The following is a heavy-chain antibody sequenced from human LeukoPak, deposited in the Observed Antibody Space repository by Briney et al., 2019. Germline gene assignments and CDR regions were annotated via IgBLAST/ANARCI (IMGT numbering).Heavy chain of an antibody. CDR2: INGGAGGA. Sequence: GGSLRLSCVASGFTLSDYMMSWVRQAPGKGLEWVAGINGGAGGAFYSDSVRGRFTISRDSPKNTLYLQMNSLRVEDTAVYYCTKDPLDYWGHGTLVTVSS. J-gene: IGHJ4*03. V-gene: IGHV3-23*01. CDR1: GFTLSDYM. CDR3: TKDPLDY.